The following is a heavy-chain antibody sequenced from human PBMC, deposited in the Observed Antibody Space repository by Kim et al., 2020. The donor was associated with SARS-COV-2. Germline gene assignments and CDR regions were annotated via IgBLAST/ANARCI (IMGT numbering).Heavy chain of an antibody. D-gene: IGHD6-13*01. V-gene: IGHV1-24*01. CDR2: FDPEDGET. J-gene: IGHJ5*02. CDR1: GYTLTELS. Sequence: ASVKVSCKVSGYTLTELSMHWVRQAPGKGLEWMGGFDPEDGETIYAQKFQGRVTMTEDTSTDTAYMELSSLRSEDTAVYYCATGIAAAGTRNNWFDPWGLGTLVTVSS. CDR3: ATGIAAAGTRNNWFDP.